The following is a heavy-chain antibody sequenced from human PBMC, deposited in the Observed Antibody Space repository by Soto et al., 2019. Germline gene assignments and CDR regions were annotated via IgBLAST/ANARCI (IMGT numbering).Heavy chain of an antibody. CDR2: IYPGDSDT. CDR1: GYSFTSYW. D-gene: IGHD2-15*01. V-gene: IGHV5-51*01. J-gene: IGHJ4*02. Sequence: PGAALKISCEGSGYSFTSYWSGWVRQMPGKGLEWMGIIYPGDSDTRYSPSFQGQVTISADKSISTAYLQWSSLKASDTAMYYCARLVGKKRYFDYWGQGTLVTVSS. CDR3: ARLVGKKRYFDY.